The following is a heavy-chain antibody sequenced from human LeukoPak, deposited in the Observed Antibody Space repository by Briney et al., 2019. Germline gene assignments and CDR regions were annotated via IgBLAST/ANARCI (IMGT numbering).Heavy chain of an antibody. J-gene: IGHJ4*02. Sequence: SETLSLTCTVSGGSISTSNYYWGWIRQPPGKGLEWIGNIFYSGSTYYSPSLKSRVTISVDTSKNQFSLKLSSVTAADTAVYYCAYGSGSPRKQVDYWGQGTLVTVSS. CDR1: GGSISTSNYY. D-gene: IGHD3-10*01. CDR3: AYGSGSPRKQVDY. CDR2: IFYSGST. V-gene: IGHV4-39*07.